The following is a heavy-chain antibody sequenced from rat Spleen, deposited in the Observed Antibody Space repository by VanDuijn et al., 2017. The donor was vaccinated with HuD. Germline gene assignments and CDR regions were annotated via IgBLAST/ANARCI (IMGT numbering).Heavy chain of an antibody. CDR2: ISYDGSST. CDR3: AVSGYGY. D-gene: IGHD4-3*01. V-gene: IGHV5-29*01. Sequence: EVQLAETGGGSVQPGRSLKLSCAASGFTFSDYYMAWVRQAPTKGLEWVATISYDGSSTYYRDSVKGRFTISRDNAKSTLYLQMDSLRSEDTATYYCAVSGYGYWGQGVMVTVSS. CDR1: GFTFSDYY. J-gene: IGHJ2*01.